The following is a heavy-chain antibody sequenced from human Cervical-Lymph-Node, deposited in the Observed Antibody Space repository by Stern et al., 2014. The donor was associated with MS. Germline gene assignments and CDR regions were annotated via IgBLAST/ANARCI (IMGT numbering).Heavy chain of an antibody. J-gene: IGHJ4*02. Sequence: VQLVESGGGVVQPGRSLRLSCEASGFTFSDYGIHWVRQAPGKGLEWVAVISYDGAHKCYTDSVKGRVTISRDNSKNTVFLQMKNLRSEDTAIYYCAKDLGGNAFDYWGQGTRVTVTS. CDR1: GFTFSDYG. D-gene: IGHD4-23*01. V-gene: IGHV3-30*18. CDR3: AKDLGGNAFDY. CDR2: ISYDGAHK.